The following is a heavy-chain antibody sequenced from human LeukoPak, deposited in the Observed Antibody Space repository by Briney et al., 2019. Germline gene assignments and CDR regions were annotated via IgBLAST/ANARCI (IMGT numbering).Heavy chain of an antibody. CDR3: ARQVEVVNYVFSWFDP. V-gene: IGHV5-51*01. CDR2: IRPMNSDV. CDR1: GYNFNTYW. Sequence: GESLKISCQGSGYNFNTYWVAWVRQLPGKGLEWMGIIRPMNSDVRYSPSFQGQVTISADKSISTAYLQWSSLKASDTAMYYCARQVEVVNYVFSWFDPWGQGTLVTVSS. D-gene: IGHD1-7*01. J-gene: IGHJ5*02.